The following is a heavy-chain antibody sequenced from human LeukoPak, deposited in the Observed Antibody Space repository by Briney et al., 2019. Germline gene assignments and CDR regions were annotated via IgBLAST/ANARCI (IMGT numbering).Heavy chain of an antibody. V-gene: IGHV4-61*01. Sequence: PETLSLTCTVSGGSVSSGSYYWSWIRQPPGTGLEWIGYIYYSGSTNYNPSLKSRVTISVDTSKNQFSLKLSSVTAADTAVYYCARAGLKVPANWFDPWGQGTLVTVSS. J-gene: IGHJ5*02. D-gene: IGHD2-2*01. CDR3: ARAGLKVPANWFDP. CDR2: IYYSGST. CDR1: GGSVSSGSYY.